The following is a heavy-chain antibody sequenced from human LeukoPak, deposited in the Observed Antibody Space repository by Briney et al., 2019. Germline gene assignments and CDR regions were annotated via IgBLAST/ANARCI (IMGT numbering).Heavy chain of an antibody. CDR3: ASSITYYDFWSGFGEFFGFDY. CDR1: GDSISSYY. V-gene: IGHV4-59*01. Sequence: PSETLSLTCTVSGDSISSYYWSWIRQPPGKGLEWIGYIYYSGSTNYNPSLKSRVTISVDTSKNQFSLKLSSVTAADTAVYYCASSITYYDFWSGFGEFFGFDYWGQGTLVTVSS. J-gene: IGHJ4*02. CDR2: IYYSGST. D-gene: IGHD3-3*01.